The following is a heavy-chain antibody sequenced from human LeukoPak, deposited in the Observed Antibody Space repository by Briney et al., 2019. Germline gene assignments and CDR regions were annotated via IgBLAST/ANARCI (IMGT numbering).Heavy chain of an antibody. J-gene: IGHJ4*02. CDR2: VSTGGSST. Sequence: QSGGSLRLSCAASGFTFSSFSMNWVRQAPGKGLEWVSTVSTGGSSTYYADSVKGRFTISRDNSKNTLYLQMNSLRAEDTAVYYCVKKGYAGSGTYSYYLDYWGQGTLVTVSS. D-gene: IGHD3-10*01. CDR1: GFTFSSFS. V-gene: IGHV3-23*01. CDR3: VKKGYAGSGTYSYYLDY.